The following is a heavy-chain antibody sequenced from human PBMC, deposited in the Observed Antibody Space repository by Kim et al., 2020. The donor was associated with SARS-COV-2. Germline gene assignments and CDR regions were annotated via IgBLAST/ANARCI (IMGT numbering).Heavy chain of an antibody. CDR3: AKAMVIPWDYGMDV. Sequence: GGSLRLSCAASGFSFGDYAMHWVRQAPGKGLEWVSVISWNSGRIDYADFVKGRFTISRDNAKSSLYLQMNMLRDEDTALYYCAKAMVIPWDYGMDVWGQG. V-gene: IGHV3-9*01. D-gene: IGHD3-22*01. CDR1: GFSFGDYA. J-gene: IGHJ6*02. CDR2: ISWNSGRI.